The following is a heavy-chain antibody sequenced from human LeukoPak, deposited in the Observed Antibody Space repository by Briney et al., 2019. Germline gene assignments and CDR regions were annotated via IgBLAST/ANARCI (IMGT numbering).Heavy chain of an antibody. D-gene: IGHD6-6*01. Sequence: PGRSLRLSCAASGFTFSSYAMHWVRQAPGKGLEWVAVISYDGSNKYYADSVKGRFTISRDNSKNTLYLQMNSLRAEDTVVYYCASDEYSSSSYWGQGTLVTVSS. CDR2: ISYDGSNK. J-gene: IGHJ4*02. CDR3: ASDEYSSSSY. V-gene: IGHV3-30*04. CDR1: GFTFSSYA.